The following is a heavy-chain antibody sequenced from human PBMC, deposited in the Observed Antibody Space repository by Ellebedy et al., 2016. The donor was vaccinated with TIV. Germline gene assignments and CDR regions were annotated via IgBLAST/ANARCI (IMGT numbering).Heavy chain of an antibody. J-gene: IGHJ5*02. CDR2: IKTSGST. D-gene: IGHD6-13*01. CDR1: GGSISSGSYH. V-gene: IGHV4-61*02. CDR3: ARDSWSTDNWFDP. Sequence: SETLSLXXTVSGGSISSGSYHWSWIRQPAGKGLEWIGRIKTSGSTNYNPSLKSRVTMSVDSSKNQFSLKLSSVTAADTAMYYCARDSWSTDNWFDPWGQGTLVTVSS.